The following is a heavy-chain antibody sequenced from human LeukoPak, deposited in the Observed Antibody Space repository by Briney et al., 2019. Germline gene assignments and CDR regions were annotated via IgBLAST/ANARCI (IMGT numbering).Heavy chain of an antibody. CDR2: ISGSGGST. CDR1: GFTFSSYA. Sequence: GGSLRLSCAASGFTFSSYAMHWVRQAPGKGLEWVSAISGSGGSTYYADSVKGRFTISRDNSKNALYLQMNSLRAEDTAVYYCAKDISLVGATYYYWGQGTLVTVSS. V-gene: IGHV3-23*01. CDR3: AKDISLVGATYYY. J-gene: IGHJ4*02. D-gene: IGHD1-26*01.